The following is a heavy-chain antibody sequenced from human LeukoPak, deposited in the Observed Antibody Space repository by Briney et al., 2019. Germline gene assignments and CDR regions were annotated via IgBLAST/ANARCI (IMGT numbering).Heavy chain of an antibody. V-gene: IGHV3-43D*03. J-gene: IGHJ4*02. Sequence: GGSLRLSCAASGFTFDDYAMHWVRQAPGKGLEWVSLISWDGGSTYYADSVKGRYTISRVNSKNSLYLQMNSLRAEGTALYYCAKDIGGSGSYYRGYFDYWGQGTLVTVSS. CDR3: AKDIGGSGSYYRGYFDY. CDR1: GFTFDDYA. CDR2: ISWDGGST. D-gene: IGHD3-10*01.